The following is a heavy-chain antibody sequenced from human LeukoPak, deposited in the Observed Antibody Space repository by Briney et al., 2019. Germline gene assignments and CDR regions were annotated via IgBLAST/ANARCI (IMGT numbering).Heavy chain of an antibody. J-gene: IGHJ4*02. CDR3: ARQLSSSWYSDY. CDR1: GYTFTSNG. V-gene: IGHV1-18*01. D-gene: IGHD6-13*01. Sequence: ASVKVSCNASGYTFTSNGISWVRQAPGQGLEWMGWISAYNGNTNYAQKLQGRVTMTTDTSTSTAYMELRSLRSDDTAVYYCARQLSSSWYSDYWGQGTLVTVSS. CDR2: ISAYNGNT.